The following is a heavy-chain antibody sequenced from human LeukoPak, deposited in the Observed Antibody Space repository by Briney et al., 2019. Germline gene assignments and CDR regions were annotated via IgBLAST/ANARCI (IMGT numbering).Heavy chain of an antibody. Sequence: SETLSLTCTVSGGSFSSYYWSWIRQPPGKGLEWIGYIYYSGGTNYNPSLKSRVTISVDTSKNQFSLKLSSVTAADTAMYYCARMAYGGSYAFDIWGQGTMVIVSS. CDR3: ARMAYGGSYAFDI. CDR1: GGSFSSYY. J-gene: IGHJ3*02. D-gene: IGHD4-23*01. CDR2: IYYSGGT. V-gene: IGHV4-59*08.